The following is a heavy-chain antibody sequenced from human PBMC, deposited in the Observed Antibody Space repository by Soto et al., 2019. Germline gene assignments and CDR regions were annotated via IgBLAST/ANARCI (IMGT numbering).Heavy chain of an antibody. V-gene: IGHV1-46*01. D-gene: IGHD2-15*01. Sequence: QVQLVQSGAEVKKPGASVKVSCKASGYTFTSYYMHWVRQAPGQGLEWMGIINPSGGSTSYAQKFQGRVTMTRDTSTSTVYMELSSLRSEDTAVYYCARDGLSIVVVVAANYYYYYGMDVWGQGTTVTVSS. J-gene: IGHJ6*02. CDR2: INPSGGST. CDR1: GYTFTSYY. CDR3: ARDGLSIVVVVAANYYYYYGMDV.